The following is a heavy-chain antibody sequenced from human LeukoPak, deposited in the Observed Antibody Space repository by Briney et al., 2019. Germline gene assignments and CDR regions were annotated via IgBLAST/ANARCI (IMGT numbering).Heavy chain of an antibody. Sequence: ASVKVSCKASGYTFTGYYMHWVRQAPGQGLEWMGWINPNSGGTNYAQKFQGWVTMTRDTSISTAYMELSRLRSDDTAVYYCARGPYVAATRYYYYGMDVWGQGTTVTVSS. CDR3: ARGPYVAATRYYYYGMDV. CDR2: INPNSGGT. D-gene: IGHD2-15*01. V-gene: IGHV1-2*04. CDR1: GYTFTGYY. J-gene: IGHJ6*02.